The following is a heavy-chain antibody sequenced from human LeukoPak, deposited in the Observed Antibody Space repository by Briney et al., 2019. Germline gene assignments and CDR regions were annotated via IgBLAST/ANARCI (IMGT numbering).Heavy chain of an antibody. D-gene: IGHD2-2*01. CDR3: ARDQRYCSSSSCPWEPFDY. V-gene: IGHV3-7*05. J-gene: IGHJ4*02. Sequence: GCLRLSCAASGFTFISYRKSWVGEAPGKGLACLANLKQDGSQKYYVDSIKCRFRNSRDNAQNSLYLQMNSLRDEDTAVYYCARDQRYCSSSSCPWEPFDYWGQGTLVTVSS. CDR2: LKQDGSQK. CDR1: GFTFISYR.